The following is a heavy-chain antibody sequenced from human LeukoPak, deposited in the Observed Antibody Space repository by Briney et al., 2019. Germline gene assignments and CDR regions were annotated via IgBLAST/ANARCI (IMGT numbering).Heavy chain of an antibody. CDR3: ARDQAPYDYVWGSYLDY. CDR1: GFTFDDYA. D-gene: IGHD3-16*01. CDR2: ISWNSGSI. Sequence: GGSLRLSCAASGFTFDDYAMHWVRQAPGKGLEWVSGISWNSGSIGYADSVKGRFTISRDNAKNSLYLQMNSLRAEDTAVYYCARDQAPYDYVWGSYLDYWGQGTLVTVSS. J-gene: IGHJ4*02. V-gene: IGHV3-9*01.